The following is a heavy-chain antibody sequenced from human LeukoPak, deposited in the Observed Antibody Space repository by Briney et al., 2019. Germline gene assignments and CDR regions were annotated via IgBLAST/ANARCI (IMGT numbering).Heavy chain of an antibody. Sequence: MSSETLSLTCTVSGGSISSSSYYWGWIRQPPGKGLEWIGNIYYSGSTYYNPSLKSRVTISVDTSKNQFSLKLSSVTAADTAVYYCARQYNYFDAFDIWGQGTMVTVSS. CDR3: ARQYNYFDAFDI. CDR1: GGSISSSSYY. J-gene: IGHJ3*02. CDR2: IYYSGST. V-gene: IGHV4-39*01. D-gene: IGHD1-1*01.